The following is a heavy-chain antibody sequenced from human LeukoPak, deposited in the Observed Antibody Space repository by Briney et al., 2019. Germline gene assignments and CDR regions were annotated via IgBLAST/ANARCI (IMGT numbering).Heavy chain of an antibody. Sequence: ASVKVSCKASGGTFSSYAINWVRQAPGQGLEWMGGIIPIFGTANYAQKFQGRVTITADKSTSTAYMELSSLRSEDTAVYYCARVGWGEQWPPSAGAFDIWGQGTMVTVSS. J-gene: IGHJ3*02. D-gene: IGHD6-19*01. CDR1: GGTFSSYA. V-gene: IGHV1-69*06. CDR2: IIPIFGTA. CDR3: ARVGWGEQWPPSAGAFDI.